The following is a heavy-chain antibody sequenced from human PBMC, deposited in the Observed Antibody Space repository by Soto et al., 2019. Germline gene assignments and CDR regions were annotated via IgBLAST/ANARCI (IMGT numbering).Heavy chain of an antibody. CDR3: ARDLVHRRITIFGVAPAYYYYGMDV. V-gene: IGHV3-23*01. J-gene: IGHJ6*02. CDR2: ISKSGDST. Sequence: GSLRLSCAASGVTFTSYAMTWVRQVPGEGLQWVSSISKSGDSTYYADSVKGRFTISRDNSKNTLYLQMNSLRAEDTAVYYCARDLVHRRITIFGVAPAYYYYGMDVRGQGTTVTVSS. D-gene: IGHD3-3*01. CDR1: GVTFTSYA.